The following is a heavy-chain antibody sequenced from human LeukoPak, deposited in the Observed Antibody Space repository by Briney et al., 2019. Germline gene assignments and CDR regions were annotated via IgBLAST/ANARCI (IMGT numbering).Heavy chain of an antibody. Sequence: GGSLRLSCAASGFTFSGFGMHWVRQVPDKGLAWVAFIQYHGSNKYYADSVKGRFTISRDNSKNTLYLQMNSLRAEDTAVYYCAKRAPYYFDNWGQGTLVTVSS. CDR2: IQYHGSNK. CDR1: GFTFSGFG. V-gene: IGHV3-30*02. J-gene: IGHJ4*02. CDR3: AKRAPYYFDN.